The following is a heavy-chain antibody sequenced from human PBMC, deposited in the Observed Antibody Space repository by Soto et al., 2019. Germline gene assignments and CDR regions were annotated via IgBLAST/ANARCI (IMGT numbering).Heavy chain of an antibody. J-gene: IGHJ4*02. CDR3: AKLGGGVAPAPMVRARLSGYFDY. CDR2: INSDGTTI. CDR1: GFTFSNYW. D-gene: IGHD3-10*01. V-gene: IGHV3-74*01. Sequence: SGGSLRLSCAASGFTFSNYWVHWVRQAPGKGLMWVSRINSDGTTINYADSVEGRFTISRDNAKNTLFLQMNSQRVEDTAVYYCAKLGGGVAPAPMVRARLSGYFDYWGQGTLVTVYS.